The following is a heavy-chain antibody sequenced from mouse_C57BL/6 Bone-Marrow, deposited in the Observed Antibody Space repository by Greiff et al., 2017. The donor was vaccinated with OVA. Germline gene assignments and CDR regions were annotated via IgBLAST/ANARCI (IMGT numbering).Heavy chain of an antibody. CDR2: INPNYGTT. D-gene: IGHD1-1*01. J-gene: IGHJ1*03. Sequence: EVQLQQSGPELVKPGASVKISCKASGYSFTDYNMNWVKQSNGKSLEWIGVINPNYGTTSYNQKVKGKATLTVDQSSSTAYMQLNSLTSEDSAVYYFAFYYGSSYRYFDVWGTGTTVTVSS. CDR1: GYSFTDYN. V-gene: IGHV1-39*01. CDR3: AFYYGSSYRYFDV.